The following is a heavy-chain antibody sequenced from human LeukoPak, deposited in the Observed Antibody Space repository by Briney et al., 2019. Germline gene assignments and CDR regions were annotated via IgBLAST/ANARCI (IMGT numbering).Heavy chain of an antibody. V-gene: IGHV3-9*01. J-gene: IGHJ5*02. CDR3: ARISCSSSSCTYSGRRRVRGGSLDP. Sequence: GGSLRLSCAASGFTFDDYAMHWVRQAPGKGLEWVSGISWNSGSIGYAGSVKGRFTISRDNAKNSLYLQMNSLRAEDTALYYCARISCSSSSCTYSGRRRVRGGSLDPWGQGTLVTVSS. CDR1: GFTFDDYA. CDR2: ISWNSGSI. D-gene: IGHD2-2*01.